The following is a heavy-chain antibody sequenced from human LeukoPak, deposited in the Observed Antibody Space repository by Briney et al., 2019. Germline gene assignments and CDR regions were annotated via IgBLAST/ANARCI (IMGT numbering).Heavy chain of an antibody. D-gene: IGHD3-10*01. CDR3: ATGGSESYYRLDY. J-gene: IGHJ4*02. V-gene: IGHV3-30*03. CDR2: ISYDGSNK. Sequence: PGGSLRLSCAASGFTFSSYGMHWVRQAPGKGLEWVAVISYDGSNKYYADSVKGRFTISRDNSRNTLYLQMNSLRAEDTAVYYCATGGSESYYRLDYWGQGTPVPVSS. CDR1: GFTFSSYG.